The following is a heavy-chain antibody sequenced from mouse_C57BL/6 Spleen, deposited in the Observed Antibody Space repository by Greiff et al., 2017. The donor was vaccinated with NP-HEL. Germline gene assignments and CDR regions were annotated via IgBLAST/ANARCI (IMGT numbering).Heavy chain of an antibody. J-gene: IGHJ2*01. CDR3: ARLSTTVVALDY. Sequence: QVQLQQPGAELVRPGTSVKLSCKASGYTFTSYWMHWVKQRPGQGLEWIGVIDPSDSYTNYNQKFKGKATLTVDTSSSTAYMPLSSLTSEDSAVDYCARLSTTVVALDYWGQGTTLTVSS. V-gene: IGHV1-59*01. D-gene: IGHD1-1*01. CDR1: GYTFTSYW. CDR2: IDPSDSYT.